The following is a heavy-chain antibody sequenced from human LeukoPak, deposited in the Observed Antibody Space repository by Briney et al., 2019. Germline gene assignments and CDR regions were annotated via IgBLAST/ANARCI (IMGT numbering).Heavy chain of an antibody. CDR2: ISSSSSYI. D-gene: IGHD2/OR15-2a*01. CDR3: ARASIYYYYMDV. Sequence: GGSLRFPCAASGFTFSSYWMSWVRQAPGKGLEWVSSISSSSSYIYYADSVKGRFTISRDNAKNSLYLQMNSLRAEDTAVYYCARASIYYYYMDVWGKGTTVTVSS. CDR1: GFTFSSYW. J-gene: IGHJ6*03. V-gene: IGHV3-21*01.